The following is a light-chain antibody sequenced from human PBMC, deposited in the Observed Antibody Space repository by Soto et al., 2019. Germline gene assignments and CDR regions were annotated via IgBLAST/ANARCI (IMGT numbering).Light chain of an antibody. CDR3: SSYTSSSTLIV. V-gene: IGLV2-14*01. J-gene: IGLJ1*01. Sequence: QSVLTQPASVSGSPGQSITISCTGTSSDVGGYNYVSWYQQHPGKAPKLMIYDVSNRPSGVSNRFSGSKSGNTASLTISGLQVEDETDYYCSSYTSSSTLIVFGSGTKLTVL. CDR1: SSDVGGYNY. CDR2: DVS.